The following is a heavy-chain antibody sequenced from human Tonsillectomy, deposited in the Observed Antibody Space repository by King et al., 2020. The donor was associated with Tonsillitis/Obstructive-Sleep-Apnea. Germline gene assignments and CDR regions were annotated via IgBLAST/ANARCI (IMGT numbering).Heavy chain of an antibody. D-gene: IGHD3/OR15-3a*01. J-gene: IGHJ6*03. CDR1: GFSFSTYG. Sequence: VQLVESGGGVVQPGRSLRLSCAVSGFSFSTYGMHWVRQAPGKGLEWVAVIWSDATDEYYADSVKGRFTISRDNSKSTLFLQMKSLRAEDTDVYYCARAGTGTYYYMAVWGKGTTVTVSS. CDR2: IWSDATDE. CDR3: ARAGTGTYYYMAV. V-gene: IGHV3-33*01.